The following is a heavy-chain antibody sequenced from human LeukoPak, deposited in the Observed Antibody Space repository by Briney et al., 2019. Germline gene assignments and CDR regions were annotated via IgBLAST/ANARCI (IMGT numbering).Heavy chain of an antibody. CDR1: GFTFDDYA. CDR3: AKGGGAMVAYYFDY. J-gene: IGHJ4*02. Sequence: LRLSCAASGFTFDDYAMHCVRQAQGKGLEWVSGISWNSGSIGYADSVKGRFTISRDNAKNSLYLQMNSLRAEGMALYYCAKGGGAMVAYYFDYWGQGTLVTVSS. CDR2: ISWNSGSI. D-gene: IGHD4/OR15-4a*01. V-gene: IGHV3-9*03.